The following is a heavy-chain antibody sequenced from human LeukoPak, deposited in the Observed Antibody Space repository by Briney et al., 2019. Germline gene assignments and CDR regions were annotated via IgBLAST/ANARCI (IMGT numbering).Heavy chain of an antibody. CDR3: ARDSGPYYYYMDV. CDR2: ISTSSSYI. Sequence: GGSLRLSCAASGFAFSSYSMNWVRQAPGKWLEWVSSISTSSSYIYYADSVKGRFTISRDNAKNSLYLQMNSLRAEDTAVYYCARDSGPYYYYMDVWGKGTTVTVSS. CDR1: GFAFSSYS. V-gene: IGHV3-21*01. J-gene: IGHJ6*03.